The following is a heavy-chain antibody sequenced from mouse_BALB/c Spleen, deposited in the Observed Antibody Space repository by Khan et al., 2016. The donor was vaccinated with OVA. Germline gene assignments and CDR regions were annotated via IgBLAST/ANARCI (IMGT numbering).Heavy chain of an antibody. CDR2: ISTYYGDA. V-gene: IGHV1S137*01. Sequence: VQLQESGAELVRPGVSVKISCKGSGYTFTDYAMHWVKQSHAKSLEWIGVISTYYGDADYNQKFKGKATMTVDKSSSTAYMELARLTSDDTSIYYCARGRGNSRFAYWGQGTLVTVSA. CDR3: ARGRGNSRFAY. CDR1: GYTFTDYA. D-gene: IGHD2-1*01. J-gene: IGHJ3*01.